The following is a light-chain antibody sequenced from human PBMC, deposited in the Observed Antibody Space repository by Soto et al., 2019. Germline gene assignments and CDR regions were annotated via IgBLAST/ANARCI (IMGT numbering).Light chain of an antibody. CDR3: HQYNKWPWT. CDR1: QYISNS. CDR2: AAS. V-gene: IGKV3-15*01. Sequence: EIVMTQSPATLSVSPGERATLSCRASQYISNSLAWFQQKPGQAPRLLIFAASTRATGIPARFSGSGSGTGFTLTISSLQSDDSATYYCHQYNKWPWTFGQGTKVEI. J-gene: IGKJ1*01.